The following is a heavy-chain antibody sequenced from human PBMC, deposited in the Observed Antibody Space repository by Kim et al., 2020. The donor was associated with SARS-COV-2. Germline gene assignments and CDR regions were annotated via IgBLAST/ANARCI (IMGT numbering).Heavy chain of an antibody. J-gene: IGHJ4*02. CDR2: YTSGRT. D-gene: IGHD2-21*01. Sequence: YTSGRTYYSPSLKSGVTISVDRSKNQFYLKLRSVTAADKAVYYCARDVADWGQGTLVTVSS. V-gene: IGHV4-30-2*01. CDR3: ARDVAD.